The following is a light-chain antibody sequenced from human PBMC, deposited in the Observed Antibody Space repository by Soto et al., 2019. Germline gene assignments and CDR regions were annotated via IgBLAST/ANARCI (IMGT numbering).Light chain of an antibody. CDR3: QQRSNWPPST. CDR1: QSVSSY. V-gene: IGKV3-11*01. CDR2: DAS. Sequence: EIVLTQSPATLSLSPGERATLSCRASQSVSSYLAWYQQKPGQAPRLLIYDASNRATGIPARFSGSGSGTDFTLTISSLEPEDFAGYYCQQRSNWPPSTFGGGTKVEL. J-gene: IGKJ4*01.